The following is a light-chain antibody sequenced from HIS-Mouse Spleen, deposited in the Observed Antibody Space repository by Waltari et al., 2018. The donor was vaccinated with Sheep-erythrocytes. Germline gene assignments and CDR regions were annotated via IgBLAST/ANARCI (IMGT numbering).Light chain of an antibody. V-gene: IGLV2-11*01. CDR2: EVS. CDR1: SSDVGGYNY. J-gene: IGLJ1*01. CDR3: CSYAGSYNHV. Sequence: QSALTQPRSVSGSPGQSVTISCTGTSSDVGGYNYVSWYQQHPGKAHKLMIYEVSKRPSGVPDRCSGSKSGNTASLTISGLQAEDEADYYCCSYAGSYNHVFATVTKVTVL.